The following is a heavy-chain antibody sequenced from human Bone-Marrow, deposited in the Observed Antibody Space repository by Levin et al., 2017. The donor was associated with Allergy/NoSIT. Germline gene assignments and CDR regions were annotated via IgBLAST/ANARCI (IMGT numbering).Heavy chain of an antibody. J-gene: IGHJ6*02. CDR3: ARDRYGYKAGMDV. CDR1: GFTFTKYD. CDR2: IGSAGDT. V-gene: IGHV3-13*01. D-gene: IGHD5-18*01. Sequence: LTGGSLRLSCAASGFTFTKYDMHWVRQVAGKGLEWVSSIGSAGDTDYADSVKGRFTISREIDKNSLNLQMNSLRAGDTAVYYCARDRYGYKAGMDVWGRGTTVTVSS.